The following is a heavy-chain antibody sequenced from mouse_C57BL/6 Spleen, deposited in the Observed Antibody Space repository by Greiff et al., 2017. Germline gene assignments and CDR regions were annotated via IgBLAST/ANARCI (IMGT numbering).Heavy chain of an antibody. Sequence: QVQLQQPGTELVKPGASVKLSCKASGYTFTSYWMHWVKQRPGQGLEWIGNINPSNGGTNYNEKFKSKATLTVDKSSSTAYMQLSSLTSEDSAVYYCARGIYYYGSSYDYFDYWGQGTTLTVSS. V-gene: IGHV1-53*01. CDR2: INPSNGGT. CDR3: ARGIYYYGSSYDYFDY. J-gene: IGHJ2*01. D-gene: IGHD1-1*01. CDR1: GYTFTSYW.